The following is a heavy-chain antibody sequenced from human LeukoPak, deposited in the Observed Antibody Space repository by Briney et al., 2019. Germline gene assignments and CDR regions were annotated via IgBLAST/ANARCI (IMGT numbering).Heavy chain of an antibody. CDR3: AAKYYGDSFGY. J-gene: IGHJ4*02. D-gene: IGHD4-17*01. Sequence: ASVKISCKASGYTFTNYYIHWVRQAPGQGLQWMGWINSNSGGTDYAQKFQGRVTMTRDTSINTAYMELTRLTSDDTAVYYCAAKYYGDSFGYWGQGTLVTVSS. V-gene: IGHV1-2*02. CDR2: INSNSGGT. CDR1: GYTFTNYY.